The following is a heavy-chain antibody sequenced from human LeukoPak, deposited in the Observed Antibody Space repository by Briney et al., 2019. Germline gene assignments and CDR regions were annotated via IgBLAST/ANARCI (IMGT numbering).Heavy chain of an antibody. CDR2: TYYRSKWYN. D-gene: IGHD3-9*01. V-gene: IGHV6-1*01. CDR1: GDSVSSNNGA. Sequence: SQTLSLTCAISGDSVSSNNGAWNWIRQSPSRGLEWLGRTYYRSKWYNDYAGSLISRITISPDTSRNQFSLQLYSVTPEDTAVYYCARDVGTTGWHTFDYWGQGTLVTVSS. CDR3: ARDVGTTGWHTFDY. J-gene: IGHJ4*02.